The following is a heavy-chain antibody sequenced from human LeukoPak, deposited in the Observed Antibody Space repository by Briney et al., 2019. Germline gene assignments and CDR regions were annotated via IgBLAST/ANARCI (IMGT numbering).Heavy chain of an antibody. CDR2: INHNGSP. Sequence: SETLSLTCAVYGGSFSGYYWSWIRQPPGKGLEWVGEINHNGSPNYNASLKSRVAISVGTSKHQCSLKLSSLTAADTAVYYCARGRYYGSGILSRPLLGSWFDPWGEGTLVTVSS. V-gene: IGHV4-34*01. CDR1: GGSFSGYY. D-gene: IGHD3-10*01. CDR3: ARGRYYGSGILSRPLLGSWFDP. J-gene: IGHJ5*02.